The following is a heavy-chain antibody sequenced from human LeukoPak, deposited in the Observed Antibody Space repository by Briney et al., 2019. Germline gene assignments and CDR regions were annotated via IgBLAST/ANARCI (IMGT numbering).Heavy chain of an antibody. CDR2: INPNSGGT. D-gene: IGHD6-13*01. Sequence: VASVKVSCKASGYTFTGYYMHWVRQAPGQGLEWMGWINPNSGGTNYAQKFQGRVTMTRDTSISTAYMELSRLRSDDTAVYYCARGLGYSGSWYFDYWGQGTLVTVSS. J-gene: IGHJ4*02. V-gene: IGHV1-2*02. CDR3: ARGLGYSGSWYFDY. CDR1: GYTFTGYY.